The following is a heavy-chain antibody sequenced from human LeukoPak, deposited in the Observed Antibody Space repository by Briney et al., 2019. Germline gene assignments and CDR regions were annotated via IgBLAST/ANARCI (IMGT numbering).Heavy chain of an antibody. Sequence: SETMSLICTVSGGSISSYYWSWIRQPAGKGLEWIGRIYISGCTNYHPSLKSRVTMSVDTSKTQFSLKLSSVTAADTAVYYCARDSIAAAGWAFDIWGQGTMVTVSS. CDR2: IYISGCT. CDR1: GGSISSYY. V-gene: IGHV4-4*07. J-gene: IGHJ3*02. CDR3: ARDSIAAAGWAFDI. D-gene: IGHD6-13*01.